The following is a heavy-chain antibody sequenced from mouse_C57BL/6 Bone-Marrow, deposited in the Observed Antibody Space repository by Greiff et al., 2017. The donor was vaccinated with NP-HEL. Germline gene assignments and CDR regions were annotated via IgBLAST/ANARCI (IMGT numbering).Heavy chain of an antibody. CDR1: GFTFSSYG. V-gene: IGHV5-6*01. J-gene: IGHJ2*01. D-gene: IGHD2-5*01. Sequence: EVKLVESGGDLVKPGGSLKLSCAASGFTFSSYGMSWVRQTPDKRLEWVATISSGGRYTYYPDSVKGRFTISRDNAKNTLYLQMSSLKSEDTAMYYCARHYYSNYVDYGGQGTTLTVSS. CDR3: ARHYYSNYVDY. CDR2: ISSGGRYT.